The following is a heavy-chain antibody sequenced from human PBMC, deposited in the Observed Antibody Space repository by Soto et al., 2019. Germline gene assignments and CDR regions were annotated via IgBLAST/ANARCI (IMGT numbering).Heavy chain of an antibody. J-gene: IGHJ6*02. Sequence: GRSLRLSCAAAGFTFSSYAMSWVRQAPGKGLEWVSAISGSGGSTYYADSVKGRFTISRDNSKNTLYLQMNSLRAEDTAVYYCAKDQQRVSPSPMDVWGQGTTVTVSS. CDR1: GFTFSSYA. CDR2: ISGSGGST. D-gene: IGHD6-13*01. CDR3: AKDQQRVSPSPMDV. V-gene: IGHV3-23*01.